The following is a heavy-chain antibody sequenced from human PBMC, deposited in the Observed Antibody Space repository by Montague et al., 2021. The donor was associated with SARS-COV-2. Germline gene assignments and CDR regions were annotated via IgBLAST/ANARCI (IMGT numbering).Heavy chain of an antibody. CDR3: ARLIGGGNYYGGFDF. CDR1: GGSITNSNYY. Sequence: SETLSLTCTVTGGSITNSNYYWGWIRQPPRKGLGWIGNIYYSGTTDYNPSLKTRVAMSVDTSKGQFSLRLISVTATDTAVYYCARLIGGGNYYGGFDFWGQGTLVTVSS. J-gene: IGHJ4*02. V-gene: IGHV4-39*01. D-gene: IGHD1-26*01. CDR2: IYYSGTT.